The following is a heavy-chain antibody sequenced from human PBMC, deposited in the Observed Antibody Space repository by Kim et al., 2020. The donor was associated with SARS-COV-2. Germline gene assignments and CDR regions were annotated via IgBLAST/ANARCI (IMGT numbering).Heavy chain of an antibody. D-gene: IGHD3-10*01. CDR2: IYYSGST. V-gene: IGHV4-31*03. J-gene: IGHJ4*02. CDR3: ARLSTMVRGVMTFDY. CDR1: GGSISSGGYY. Sequence: SETLSLTCTVSGGSISSGGYYWSWIRQHPGKGLEWIGYIYYSGSTYYNPSLKSRVTISVDTSKNQFSLKLSSVTAADTAVYYCARLSTMVRGVMTFDYWGQGTLVTVSS.